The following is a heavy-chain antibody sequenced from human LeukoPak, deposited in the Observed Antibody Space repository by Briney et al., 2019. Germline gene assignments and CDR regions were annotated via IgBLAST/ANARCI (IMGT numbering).Heavy chain of an antibody. CDR1: GFTFSSYR. CDR3: ARGVGATTPYFDY. J-gene: IGHJ4*02. D-gene: IGHD1-26*01. Sequence: PGGSLRLSCAASGFTFSSYRMNWVRQAPGKGLEWVSSISSSSSYIYYADSVKGRFTISRDNAKNSLYLQMNSLRAEDTAVYYWARGVGATTPYFDYWGQGTLVTVSS. V-gene: IGHV3-21*01. CDR2: ISSSSSYI.